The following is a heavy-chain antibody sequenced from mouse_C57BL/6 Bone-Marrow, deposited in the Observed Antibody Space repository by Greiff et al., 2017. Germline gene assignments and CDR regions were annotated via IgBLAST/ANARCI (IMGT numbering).Heavy chain of an antibody. J-gene: IGHJ2*01. CDR3: ARSNWAFDY. D-gene: IGHD4-1*01. CDR2: INPYNGGT. V-gene: IGHV1-19*01. CDR1: GYTFTDYY. Sequence: VQLQQSGPVLVKPGASVKMSCKASGYTFTDYYMNWVKQSHGKSLEWIGVINPYNGGTSYNQKFKGKATLTVDKSSSTAYMELNSLTSEDSAVYYCARSNWAFDYWGQGTTLTVSS.